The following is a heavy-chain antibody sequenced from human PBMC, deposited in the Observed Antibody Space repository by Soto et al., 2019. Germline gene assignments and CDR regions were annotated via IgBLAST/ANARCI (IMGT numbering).Heavy chain of an antibody. V-gene: IGHV3-33*01. Sequence: GGSLRLSCAASGFTFSSYGMHWVRQAPGKGLEWVAVIWYDGSNKYYADSVKGRFTISRDNSKNTLYLQMNSLRAEDTAVYYCARVGVGTGTSPTNGPYYYYGMDVWGPGTTVTVSS. J-gene: IGHJ6*02. CDR2: IWYDGSNK. CDR3: ARVGVGTGTSPTNGPYYYYGMDV. CDR1: GFTFSSYG. D-gene: IGHD1-7*01.